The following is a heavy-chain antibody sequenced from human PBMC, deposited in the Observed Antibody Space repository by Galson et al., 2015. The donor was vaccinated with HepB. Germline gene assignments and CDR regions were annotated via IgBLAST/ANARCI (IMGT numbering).Heavy chain of an antibody. V-gene: IGHV3-21*01. J-gene: IGHJ6*02. CDR2: ISSRSYYI. CDR1: GFTFNSYS. Sequence: SLRLSCATSGFTFNSYSMNWVRQAPGKGLEWVASISSRSYYIYYADSVKGRFTISRDNARNSLYLQMNSLRVEDTAVYYCARADPGDPQYYYYGMDVWGQGTTVTVSS. D-gene: IGHD4-17*01. CDR3: ARADPGDPQYYYYGMDV.